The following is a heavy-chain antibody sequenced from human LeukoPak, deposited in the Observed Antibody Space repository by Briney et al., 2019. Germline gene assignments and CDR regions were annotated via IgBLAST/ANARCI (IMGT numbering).Heavy chain of an antibody. V-gene: IGHV1-69*05. D-gene: IGHD3-22*01. CDR2: IIPIFGTA. CDR1: GGTFSSYA. Sequence: SVKVSCKASGGTFSSYAISWVRQAPGQGLEWMGGIIPIFGTANYAQKFQGRVTITTDESTSTAYMELSSLRSEDTAVYYCAREGRHYYYDSSGYYYKDYWGQGTLVTVSS. J-gene: IGHJ4*02. CDR3: AREGRHYYYDSSGYYYKDY.